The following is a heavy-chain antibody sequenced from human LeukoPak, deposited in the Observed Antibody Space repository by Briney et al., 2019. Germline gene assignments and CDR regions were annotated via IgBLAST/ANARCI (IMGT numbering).Heavy chain of an antibody. J-gene: IGHJ4*02. CDR2: LYTTGST. Sequence: SETLSLTCTVSGGSISGYYWSWIRQPAGKGLEWIGRLYTTGSTSYNPSLKSRVTMSVDTSKNQFSLTLSSMTAADTAVYYCARSSTVDYFDYWGQGTLVTVSS. CDR1: GGSISGYY. V-gene: IGHV4-4*07. CDR3: ARSSTVDYFDY. D-gene: IGHD4-23*01.